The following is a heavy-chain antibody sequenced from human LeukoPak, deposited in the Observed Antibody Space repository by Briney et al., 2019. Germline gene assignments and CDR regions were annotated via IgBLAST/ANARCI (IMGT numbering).Heavy chain of an antibody. D-gene: IGHD5-18*01. CDR3: ATIEYTYGPFDH. CDR1: GASIGSYY. V-gene: IGHV4-59*08. J-gene: IGHJ4*02. CDR2: IYYSGST. Sequence: PSETLSLTCTVSGASIGSYYWSWIRQPPGKGLEWIGYIYYSGSTHSNPSLKSRLTISVDPSKNQFSLKLSSVTAADTALYYCATIEYTYGPFDHWGQGTLVAVSS.